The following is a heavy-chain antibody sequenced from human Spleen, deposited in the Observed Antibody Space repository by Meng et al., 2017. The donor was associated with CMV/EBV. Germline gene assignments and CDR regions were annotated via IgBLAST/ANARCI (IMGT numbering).Heavy chain of an antibody. V-gene: IGHV1-2*02. Sequence: ASGYTFTGYYMHWVRQAPGQGLEWMGWINPNSGGTNYAQKFQGRVTMTRDTSISTAYMELSRLRSDDTAVYYCARDRVGATSGYFDYWGQGTLVTVSS. CDR1: GYTFTGYY. J-gene: IGHJ4*02. CDR2: INPNSGGT. D-gene: IGHD1-26*01. CDR3: ARDRVGATSGYFDY.